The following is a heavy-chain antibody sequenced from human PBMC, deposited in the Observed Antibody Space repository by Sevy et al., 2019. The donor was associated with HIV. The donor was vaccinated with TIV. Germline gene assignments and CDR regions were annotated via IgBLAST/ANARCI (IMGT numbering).Heavy chain of an antibody. CDR2: INPITGDT. CDR3: VRIAVAGNNNWFDP. CDR1: GYTFTGYY. D-gene: IGHD6-19*01. J-gene: IGHJ5*02. Sequence: ASVKVSCKASGYTFTGYYLHWVRQAPGQRLEWMGWINPITGDTQYAEKLQGRVTMIRDTSTSTIYMELSSLRSEDTATYSCVRIAVAGNNNWFDPWGQGTLVTVSS. V-gene: IGHV1-2*02.